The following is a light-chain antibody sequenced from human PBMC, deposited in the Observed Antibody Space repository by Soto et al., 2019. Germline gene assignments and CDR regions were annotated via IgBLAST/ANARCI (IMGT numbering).Light chain of an antibody. V-gene: IGKV3-15*01. Sequence: EVVMRQSPATLSVSPGEGATLSCRASQGIGDTLAWYQHPGQPPRLLIYGISTRATGIPARFSGSGSGTEFSLTISSLQSEDFAVYYCQQYSKWPITFGQGTRLEI. CDR3: QQYSKWPIT. CDR1: QGIGDT. J-gene: IGKJ5*01. CDR2: GIS.